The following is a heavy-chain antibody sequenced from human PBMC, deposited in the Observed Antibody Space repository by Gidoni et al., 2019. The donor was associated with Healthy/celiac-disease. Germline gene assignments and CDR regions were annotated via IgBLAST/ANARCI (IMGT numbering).Heavy chain of an antibody. CDR3: ARSETGDSSGWLLDY. V-gene: IGHV1-46*03. J-gene: IGHJ4*02. D-gene: IGHD6-19*01. Sequence: QVQLVHSGAEVKKPGASVKISCKASGYTFTPYYVHWVRQAPGQGLEWMGVINPSGGATSYAQKFQGRLTMTSDTSTSTVYMDLSSLRSDDTAVYFCARSETGDSSGWLLDYWGQGTLVTVSS. CDR2: INPSGGAT. CDR1: GYTFTPYY.